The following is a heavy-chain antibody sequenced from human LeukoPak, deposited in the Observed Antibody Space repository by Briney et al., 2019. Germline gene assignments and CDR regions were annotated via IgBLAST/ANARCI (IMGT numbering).Heavy chain of an antibody. CDR2: IDWDDDK. J-gene: IGHJ4*02. Sequence: SGPTLVNPTQTLTLTCTFSGFSLSTSGMCVSWIRQPPGKALEWLARIDWDDDKYYSTSLKTRLTISKDTSKNQVVLTMTNMDPVDTATYYCARHLWAKDYGDYRFDYWGQGTLVTVSS. CDR3: ARHLWAKDYGDYRFDY. V-gene: IGHV2-70*11. D-gene: IGHD4-17*01. CDR1: GFSLSTSGMC.